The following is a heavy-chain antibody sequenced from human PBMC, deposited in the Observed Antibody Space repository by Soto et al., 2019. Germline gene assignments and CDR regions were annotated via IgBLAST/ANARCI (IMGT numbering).Heavy chain of an antibody. CDR1: GGTFSNYA. Sequence: QVQLVQSGAEVRKPGSSVTVSCKASGGTFSNYAISWVRQAPGQGLEWMGGIIPIVGTGSYAQKFQGRVTITADEPTTTDYMELGSLGFDDTAVYYCARVVILVPTASTHYSYHLDVWGPGTTVTVSS. CDR3: ARVVILVPTASTHYSYHLDV. CDR2: IIPIVGTG. V-gene: IGHV1-69*01. D-gene: IGHD2-2*01. J-gene: IGHJ6*02.